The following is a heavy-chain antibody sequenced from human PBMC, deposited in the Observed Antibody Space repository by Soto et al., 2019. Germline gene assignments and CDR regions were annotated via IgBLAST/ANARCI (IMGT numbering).Heavy chain of an antibody. J-gene: IGHJ6*02. Sequence: GESLKISCKGSGYSFTSYWISWVRQMPGKGLEWMGRIDPSDSYTNYSPSFQGHVTISADKSISTAYLQWSSLKASDTAMYYCARRVNADGHYFYYYGMDVWGQGTTVTVSS. V-gene: IGHV5-10-1*01. CDR3: ARRVNADGHYFYYYGMDV. CDR2: IDPSDSYT. CDR1: GYSFTSYW. D-gene: IGHD1-1*01.